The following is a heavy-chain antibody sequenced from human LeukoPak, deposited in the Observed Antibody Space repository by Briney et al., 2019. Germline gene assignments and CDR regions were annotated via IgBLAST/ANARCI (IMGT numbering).Heavy chain of an antibody. CDR3: AREGIAVAGSFDY. V-gene: IGHV4-59*01. CDR2: IYYSGST. Sequence: PSETLSLTCTVSGGSISSYYWSWIRQPPGKGLEWIGYIYYSGSTNYNPSLKGRVTISVDTSKNQFSLKLSSVTAADTAVYYCAREGIAVAGSFDYWGQGTLVTVSS. D-gene: IGHD6-19*01. CDR1: GGSISSYY. J-gene: IGHJ4*02.